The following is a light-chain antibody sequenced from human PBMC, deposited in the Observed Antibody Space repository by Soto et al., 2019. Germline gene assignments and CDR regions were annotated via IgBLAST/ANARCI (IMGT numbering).Light chain of an antibody. V-gene: IGLV2-23*02. CDR2: EVT. J-gene: IGLJ1*01. CDR1: SSDVGSYNL. Sequence: QSALTQPASVSGSPGQSITVSCTGTSSDVGSYNLVSWYQQRPGKAPKVMIYEVTKRPSGVSNRFSGSKSGNTASLTISGLQAEDEADYYCCSYAGSTTYYVFGIGPKVTVL. CDR3: CSYAGSTTYYV.